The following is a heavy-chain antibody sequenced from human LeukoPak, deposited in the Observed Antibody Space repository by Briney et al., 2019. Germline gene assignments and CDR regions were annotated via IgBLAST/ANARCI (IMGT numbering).Heavy chain of an antibody. CDR1: GFTFSSYA. CDR3: ARDHRGVRDYFDY. Sequence: PGGSLRLSCAASGFTFSSYAMHWVRQAPGKGLEWVAGISYDGSNKYYADSVKGRFTISRDNSKNTLYLQMNSLRAEDTAVYYCARDHRGVRDYFDYWGQGTLVTVSS. J-gene: IGHJ4*02. V-gene: IGHV3-30-3*01. CDR2: ISYDGSNK. D-gene: IGHD3-10*01.